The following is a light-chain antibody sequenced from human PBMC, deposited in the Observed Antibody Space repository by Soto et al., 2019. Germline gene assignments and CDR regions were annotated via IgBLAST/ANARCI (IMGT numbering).Light chain of an antibody. CDR1: ETVTGKY. CDR2: AAS. V-gene: IGKV3-20*01. J-gene: IGKJ1*01. Sequence: EIVLTQSPGTLSLSPADRATLSCRASETVTGKYLAWYQQKVGQAPRLLIFAASNRATGIPDRFSGSGSGTDFTLTIRRLEPEDFAMYFCQQYSSPPQTFGQGTKVEIK. CDR3: QQYSSPPQT.